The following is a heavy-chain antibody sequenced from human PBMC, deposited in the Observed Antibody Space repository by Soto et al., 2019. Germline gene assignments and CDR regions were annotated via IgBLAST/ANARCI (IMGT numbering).Heavy chain of an antibody. CDR3: AHSGDYYCSAWSFDY. CDR1: GFSLTSSGVG. J-gene: IGHJ4*02. V-gene: IGHV2-5*01. D-gene: IGHD3-10*01. Sequence: ESGPTLVKPTQTLTLTCTFSGFSLTSSGVGVGWIRQPPGEALEWLALIYWNDDERYSPSRKSRLTITKDTSKKQVVLTMTNMDPVDTATYYCAHSGDYYCSAWSFDYWGQGTLVTVSS. CDR2: IYWNDDE.